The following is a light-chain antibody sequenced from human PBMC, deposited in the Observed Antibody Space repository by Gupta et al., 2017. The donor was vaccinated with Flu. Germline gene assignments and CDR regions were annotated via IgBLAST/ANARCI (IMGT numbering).Light chain of an antibody. V-gene: IGLV1-47*01. J-gene: IGLJ3*02. Sequence: QAVLTQPPSASGTPGQRITISCSGSSSNIGSNYLYWYQHLPGTAPILLIYSNDQRPSGIPDRFSGSKSGTSGSLAISGLRSEDEADYFCAARDDNLDGWVLGGGTKLTVL. CDR3: AARDDNLDGWV. CDR1: SSNIGSNY. CDR2: SND.